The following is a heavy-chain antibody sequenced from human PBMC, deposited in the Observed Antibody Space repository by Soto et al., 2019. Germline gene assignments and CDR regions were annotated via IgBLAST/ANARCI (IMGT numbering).Heavy chain of an antibody. CDR2: ISSSSSTI. V-gene: IGHV3-48*01. CDR1: GFTFSSYS. CDR3: ARDKYSSSSLEDY. Sequence: VQLVESGGGLVQPGGSLRLSCAASGFTFSSYSMNWVRQAPGKGLEWVSYISSSSSTIYYADSVKGRFTISRDNAKNSLYLQMNSLRAEDTAVYYCARDKYSSSSLEDYWGQGTLVTVSS. D-gene: IGHD6-6*01. J-gene: IGHJ4*02.